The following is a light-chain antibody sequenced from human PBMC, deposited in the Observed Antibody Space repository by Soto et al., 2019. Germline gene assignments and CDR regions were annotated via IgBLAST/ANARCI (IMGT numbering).Light chain of an antibody. CDR1: QGISNY. V-gene: IGKV1-27*01. Sequence: DIQMTQSPSSLSASVGDRVTITCRAIQGISNYLAWCQQKPGKVPKILIYAASTLQSGVPSRFSGSGSGTDFTLTISSLQPEDVATYYCQKYNSAPRTFGQGTKVEIK. CDR2: AAS. J-gene: IGKJ1*01. CDR3: QKYNSAPRT.